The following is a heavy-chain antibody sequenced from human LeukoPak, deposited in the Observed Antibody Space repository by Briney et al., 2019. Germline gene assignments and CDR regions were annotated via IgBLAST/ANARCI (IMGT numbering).Heavy chain of an antibody. CDR1: GGSISSYY. D-gene: IGHD3-16*01. J-gene: IGHJ4*02. CDR2: IYYSGST. CDR3: AAWPSLDDY. Sequence: SETLSLTCTVSGGSISSYYWSWLRQPPGKGLEWIGYIYYSGSTNYNPSLKSRVTISVDTSKNQFSLKLSSVTAADTAVYYCAAWPSLDDYWGQGTLVTVSS. V-gene: IGHV4-59*01.